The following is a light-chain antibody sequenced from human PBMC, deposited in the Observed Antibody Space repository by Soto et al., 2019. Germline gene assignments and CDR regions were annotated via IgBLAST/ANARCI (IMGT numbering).Light chain of an antibody. CDR1: SSDVGGYNY. Sequence: QSALTQPASVSGSPGQSITFSCTGTSSDVGGYNYVSWYQQHPGKAPKLMIYDVSNRPSGVSNRFSGSKSGNTASLTISGLQAEDEADYHCSSYTSSSTVLFGGGTQLTVL. CDR2: DVS. CDR3: SSYTSSSTVL. J-gene: IGLJ2*01. V-gene: IGLV2-14*01.